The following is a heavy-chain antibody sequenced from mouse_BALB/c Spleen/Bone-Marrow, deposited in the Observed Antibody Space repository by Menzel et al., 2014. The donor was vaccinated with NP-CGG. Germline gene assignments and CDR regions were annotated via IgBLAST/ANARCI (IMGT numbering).Heavy chain of an antibody. V-gene: IGHV1-69*02. CDR3: ARTYYDYDWFAY. CDR1: GYTFTSYW. CDR2: IDPSDGYT. Sequence: VQLQQSGVEFVKPGASVKLSCKASGYTFTSYWMHWVKQRPGQGLEWIGEIDPSDGYTKYNQNFKGKATLTVDKSSSTAYMQLSSLTSEDFAVYYCARTYYDYDWFAYWGQGTLVTVSA. J-gene: IGHJ3*01. D-gene: IGHD2-4*01.